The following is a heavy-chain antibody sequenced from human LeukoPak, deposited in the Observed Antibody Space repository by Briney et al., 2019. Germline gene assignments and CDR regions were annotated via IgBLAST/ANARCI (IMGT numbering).Heavy chain of an antibody. CDR3: ARGHYYDTGDAFDI. D-gene: IGHD3-22*01. CDR2: IYHSGST. Sequence: SETLSLTCTVSGYSISSGYYWGWIRQPPGKGLEWIGSIYHSGSTYYNPSLKSRVTISVDTSKNQFSLKLSSVTAADTAVYYCARGHYYDTGDAFDIWGQGTMVTVSS. J-gene: IGHJ3*02. V-gene: IGHV4-38-2*02. CDR1: GYSISSGYY.